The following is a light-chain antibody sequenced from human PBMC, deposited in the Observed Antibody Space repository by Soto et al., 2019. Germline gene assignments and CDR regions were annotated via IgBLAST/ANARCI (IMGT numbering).Light chain of an antibody. CDR3: QQYNNWPIFT. CDR1: QSVSSN. J-gene: IGKJ3*01. Sequence: EIVMSQSPATLSVSPGERATLSCRASQSVSSNLAWYQQKPGQAPRLLIYGASTRATGIPARFSGSESGTEFTITISSLQSEDFAVYYGQQYNNWPIFTFGPGTKVDIK. CDR2: GAS. V-gene: IGKV3-15*01.